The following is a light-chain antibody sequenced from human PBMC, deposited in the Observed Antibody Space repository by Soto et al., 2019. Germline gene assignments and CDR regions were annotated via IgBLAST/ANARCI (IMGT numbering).Light chain of an antibody. J-gene: IGKJ4*01. CDR2: AAS. Sequence: EIGLTQSSGTLSFSPGERATLSCRASQSVSSSYLAWYQQKPGQAPRLLIYAASTRATGIPARFSGSGSGTEFTLTISSLQSEDFAVYYCQQYNSWPLTFGGGTKVDIK. V-gene: IGKV3-15*01. CDR1: QSVSSSY. CDR3: QQYNSWPLT.